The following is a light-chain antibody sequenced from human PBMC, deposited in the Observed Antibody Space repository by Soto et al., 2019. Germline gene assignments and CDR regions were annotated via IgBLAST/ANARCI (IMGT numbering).Light chain of an antibody. Sequence: DIQMTRSPSSLSASVGDRVTITCRASQSISRNLNWYQHKPGKAPKLLIYAASSLQNGVPSRFSGGGSGTEFTLSISSLQPEDFGTYYCQQSYTTASITFGQGTRLEIK. V-gene: IGKV1-39*01. CDR1: QSISRN. CDR2: AAS. CDR3: QQSYTTASIT. J-gene: IGKJ5*01.